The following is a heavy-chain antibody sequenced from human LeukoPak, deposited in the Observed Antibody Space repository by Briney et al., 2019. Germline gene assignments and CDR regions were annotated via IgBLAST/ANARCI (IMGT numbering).Heavy chain of an antibody. D-gene: IGHD3-10*01. CDR2: VNPDNGVT. J-gene: IGHJ5*02. V-gene: IGHV1-2*02. CDR1: GYAFTGYY. Sequence: ASVKVSCKTSGYAFTGYYVNWVRQAPGQGLEWMGWVNPDNGVTHFSQKFQGRVTMTRDTSISTAYMELNRLTSDDTAVYYCARDHSVGDIAWWFDPWGQGTLVSVSS. CDR3: ARDHSVGDIAWWFDP.